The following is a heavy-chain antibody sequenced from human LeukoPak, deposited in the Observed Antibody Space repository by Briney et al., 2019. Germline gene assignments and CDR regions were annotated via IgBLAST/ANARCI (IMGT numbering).Heavy chain of an antibody. CDR2: FSGSGGNT. CDR1: GFTFSSYA. Sequence: GGSLRLSCAASGFTFSSYAMSWVRQAPGKGLEWVSTFSGSGGNTHYADSVKGRFTISRDNSKNTLYLQMNSLRAEDTAIYYCAKSAAGLDYWGQGTLVTVSS. CDR3: AKSAAGLDY. D-gene: IGHD6-13*01. V-gene: IGHV3-23*01. J-gene: IGHJ4*02.